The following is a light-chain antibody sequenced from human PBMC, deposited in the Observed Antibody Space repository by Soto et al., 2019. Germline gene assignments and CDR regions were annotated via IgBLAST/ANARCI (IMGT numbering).Light chain of an antibody. J-gene: IGKJ2*01. CDR2: KAS. CDR1: QSISSC. Sequence: DIQMTQSPSTLSASVGDRVTLTCRASQSISSCLAWYQQKPGTAPKILIYKASNLESGVPSRFSGSGSGTEFTLTIRSLEPDDYATYFCQQYNTSPRTFGQGTKLEL. V-gene: IGKV1-5*03. CDR3: QQYNTSPRT.